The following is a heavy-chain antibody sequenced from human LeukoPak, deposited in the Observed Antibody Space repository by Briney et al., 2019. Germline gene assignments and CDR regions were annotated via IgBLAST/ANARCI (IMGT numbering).Heavy chain of an antibody. CDR1: GGSISSGSYY. J-gene: IGHJ4*02. Sequence: SETLSLTCTVSGGSISSGSYYWSCIRQPAGKGLDWIGRIYTSGSTNYNPSLKSRVTISVDTSKNQFSLKLSSVTAADTAVYYCAREGDGYNYRDYFDYWGQGTLVTVSS. CDR2: IYTSGST. V-gene: IGHV4-61*02. D-gene: IGHD5-24*01. CDR3: AREGDGYNYRDYFDY.